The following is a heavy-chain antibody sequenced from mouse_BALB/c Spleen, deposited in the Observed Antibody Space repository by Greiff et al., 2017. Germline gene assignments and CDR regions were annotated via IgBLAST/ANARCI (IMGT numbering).Heavy chain of an antibody. D-gene: IGHD1-1*01. CDR2: ISSGGGST. V-gene: IGHV5-12-1*01. CDR1: GFAFSSYD. Sequence: EVQRVESGGGLVKPGGSLKLSCAASGFAFSSYDMSWVRQTPEKRLEWVAYISSGGGSTYYPDTVKGRFTISRDNAKNTLYLQMSSLKSEDTAMYYCARQVARYYFDYWGQGTTLTVSS. CDR3: ARQVARYYFDY. J-gene: IGHJ2*01.